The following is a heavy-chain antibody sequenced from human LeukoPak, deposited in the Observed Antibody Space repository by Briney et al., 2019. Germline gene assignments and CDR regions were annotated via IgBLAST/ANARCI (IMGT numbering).Heavy chain of an antibody. V-gene: IGHV3-11*01. J-gene: IGHJ6*02. CDR2: ISRSGDTL. CDR1: GFPFRDYY. D-gene: IGHD3-9*01. Sequence: KPGGSLRLSCAASGFPFRDYYMTWIRQAPGKGLEWIPYISRSGDTLYYADSVEGRFTISRDNAKNSLFLQMNSLRADDTAVYYCAREVVIFPDYYYYGMDVWGQGTTVTVS. CDR3: AREVVIFPDYYYYGMDV.